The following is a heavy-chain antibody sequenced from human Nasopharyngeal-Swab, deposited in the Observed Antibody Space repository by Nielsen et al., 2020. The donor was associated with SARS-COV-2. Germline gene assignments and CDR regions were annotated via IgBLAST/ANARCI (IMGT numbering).Heavy chain of an antibody. D-gene: IGHD6-19*01. CDR2: IYHSGST. J-gene: IGHJ4*02. V-gene: IGHV4-34*01. Sequence: WIRQPPGKGLEWIGYIYHSGSTNYNPSLKSRVTISVDTSKNQFSLKLSSVTAADTAVYYCARGLSSGPFDYWGQGTLVTVSS. CDR3: ARGLSSGPFDY.